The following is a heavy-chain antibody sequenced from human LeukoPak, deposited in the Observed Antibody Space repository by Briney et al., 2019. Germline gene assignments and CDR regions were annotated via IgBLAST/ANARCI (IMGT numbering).Heavy chain of an antibody. CDR2: IYTSGST. V-gene: IGHV4-61*02. CDR3: AGLGTTTGYYYMDV. CDR1: GGSISSGSYY. Sequence: PSETLSLTCTVSGGSISSGSYYRSWIRQPAGKGLEWIGRIYTSGSTNYNPSLKSRVTISVDTSKNQFSLKLSSVTAADTAVYYCAGLGTTTGYYYMDVWGKGTTVTVSS. D-gene: IGHD7-27*01. J-gene: IGHJ6*03.